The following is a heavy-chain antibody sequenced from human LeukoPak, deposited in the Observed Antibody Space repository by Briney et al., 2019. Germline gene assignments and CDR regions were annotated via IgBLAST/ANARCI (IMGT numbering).Heavy chain of an antibody. Sequence: SETLSLTCAVSGDSVGSSASGNSRWNWVRQPPGESLEWIGEIYRSGSTHSNPSLRRRGTMSLDRSNNRLTLNVRSVTAADTAVYYCLRGRDDGNYALAYWGQGTLVTVSS. CDR3: LRGRDDGNYALAY. J-gene: IGHJ4*02. D-gene: IGHD4-17*01. CDR1: GDSVGSSASGNS. V-gene: IGHV4-4*02. CDR2: IYRSGST.